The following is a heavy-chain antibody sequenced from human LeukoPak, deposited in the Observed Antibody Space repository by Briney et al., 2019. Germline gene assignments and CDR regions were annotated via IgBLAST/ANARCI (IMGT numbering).Heavy chain of an antibody. CDR1: GYTFTGYY. CDR2: INPNSGGT. D-gene: IGHD6-13*01. CDR3: ARSLRTAGTPSYYYYGMDV. Sequence: ASVNVSCKASGYTFTGYYMHWVRQAPGQGLEWMGWINPNSGGTNYAQKFQGWVTMTRDTSISTAYMELSRLRSDDTAVYYCARSLRTAGTPSYYYYGMDVWGQGTTVTVSS. V-gene: IGHV1-2*04. J-gene: IGHJ6*02.